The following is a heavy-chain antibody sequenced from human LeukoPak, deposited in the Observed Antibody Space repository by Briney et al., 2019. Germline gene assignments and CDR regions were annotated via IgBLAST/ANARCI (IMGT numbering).Heavy chain of an antibody. Sequence: SETLSLTCTVSGGSISSSSYYWGWVRQPPGTGLEWVGSIYYSGSTYYNPSLKSRVTISEDTTKKQFSLKLSSVTAADTAVYYCARHELSWRWLLDYWGQGTLVTVSS. V-gene: IGHV4-39*01. J-gene: IGHJ4*02. CDR2: IYYSGST. D-gene: IGHD5-24*01. CDR3: ARHELSWRWLLDY. CDR1: GGSISSSSYY.